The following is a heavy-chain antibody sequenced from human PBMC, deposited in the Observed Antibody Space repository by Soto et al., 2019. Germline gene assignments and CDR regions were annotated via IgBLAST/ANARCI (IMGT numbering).Heavy chain of an antibody. CDR2: ISGSGGST. CDR3: AKGREFRGDIVVVEAADAFDI. D-gene: IGHD2-15*01. J-gene: IGHJ3*02. Sequence: GGSLRLSCAASGFTFSSYAMSWVRQAPGKGLEWVSAISGSGGSTYYPDSVKGRFAISRDNSTNTLYLQMNSLSAEDEGVYYCAKGREFRGDIVVVEAADAFDIWGQGTMVTVSS. V-gene: IGHV3-23*01. CDR1: GFTFSSYA.